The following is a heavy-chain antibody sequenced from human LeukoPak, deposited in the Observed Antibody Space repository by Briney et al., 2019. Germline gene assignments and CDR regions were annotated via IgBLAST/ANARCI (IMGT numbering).Heavy chain of an antibody. CDR3: AKVTPLRDAFDI. Sequence: SETLSLTCTVSGYSISSGYYWGWIRQPPGKGLEWIGSIYHSGSTYYNPSLKSRVTISVDTSKNQFSLKLSSVTAADTVVYYCAKVTPLRDAFDIWGQGTMVTVSS. CDR1: GYSISSGYY. V-gene: IGHV4-38-2*02. CDR2: IYHSGST. D-gene: IGHD1-14*01. J-gene: IGHJ3*02.